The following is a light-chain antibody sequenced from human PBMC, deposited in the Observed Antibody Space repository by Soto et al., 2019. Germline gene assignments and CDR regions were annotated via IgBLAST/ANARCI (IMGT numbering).Light chain of an antibody. CDR3: CSYAGSYTVYV. Sequence: QSALTQPRSVSGSPGQSVTISCTGTSSDVGGYNYVSWYQQPPNKAPKLMIYDVIKRPSGVPDRFSGSKSGNTASLTISGLQAEDEADYYCCSYAGSYTVYVFGTGTKLTVL. CDR1: SSDVGGYNY. CDR2: DVI. J-gene: IGLJ1*01. V-gene: IGLV2-11*01.